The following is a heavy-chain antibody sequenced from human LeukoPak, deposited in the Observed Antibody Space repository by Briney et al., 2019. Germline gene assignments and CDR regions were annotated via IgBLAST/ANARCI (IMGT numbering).Heavy chain of an antibody. J-gene: IGHJ5*02. CDR1: GFTFSSYG. CDR3: ARVQKGIAAAGTGGGWFEP. V-gene: IGHV3-33*01. D-gene: IGHD6-13*01. Sequence: GRSLRLSCAASGFTFSSYGMHWVRQAPGKGLEWVAVIWYDGSIKFYVDSVKGRFTISRDNSKNTLYLQMNSLRAEDTAVYYCARVQKGIAAAGTGGGWFEPWGQGTLVTVS. CDR2: IWYDGSIK.